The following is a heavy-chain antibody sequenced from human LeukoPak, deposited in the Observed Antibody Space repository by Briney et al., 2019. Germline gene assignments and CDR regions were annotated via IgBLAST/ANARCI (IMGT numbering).Heavy chain of an antibody. V-gene: IGHV7-4-1*02. CDR3: VKEILRFDL. CDR1: GYSFNSQG. J-gene: IGHJ3*01. CDR2: INTDSGNP. Sequence: ASVKVSCKASGYSFNSQGMNWVRQAPGQGLEWMGWINTDSGNPTYAQGFTGRFVFSLDSAVRTAYLQISNLMPEDTGKYYCVKEILRFDLWGQGTMVTVSS.